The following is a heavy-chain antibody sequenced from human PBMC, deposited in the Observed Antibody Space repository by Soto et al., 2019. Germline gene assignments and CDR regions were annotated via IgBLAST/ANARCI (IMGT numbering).Heavy chain of an antibody. Sequence: GGSLRLSCAASGFTFSSYAMSWVRQAPGKGLEWVSAISGSGYSTYYADSVKGRFTISRGNSKNTLYLQMNSLRAEDTAVYYCAKEWSDSSGYWDYWGQGTLVTVSS. J-gene: IGHJ4*02. CDR1: GFTFSSYA. D-gene: IGHD3-22*01. CDR2: ISGSGYST. V-gene: IGHV3-23*01. CDR3: AKEWSDSSGYWDY.